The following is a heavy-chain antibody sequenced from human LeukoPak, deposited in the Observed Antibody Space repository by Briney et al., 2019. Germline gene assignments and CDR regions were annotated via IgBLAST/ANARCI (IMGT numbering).Heavy chain of an antibody. CDR3: SRDRDAFDI. V-gene: IGHV3-30*02. J-gene: IGHJ3*02. Sequence: TGGSLTLSCAASGFIFRSYGMHWVRQAPGKGLEWVAFIRADGRNKDYAASLRGRFTISRDNSMNTLNLQMDSLRLEDTAVYYCSRDRDAFDIWGQGTMVTVSS. CDR2: IRADGRNK. CDR1: GFIFRSYG.